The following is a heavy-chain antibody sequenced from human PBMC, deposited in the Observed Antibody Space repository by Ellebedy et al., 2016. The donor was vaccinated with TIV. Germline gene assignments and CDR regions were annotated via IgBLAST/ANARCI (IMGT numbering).Heavy chain of an antibody. J-gene: IGHJ4*02. CDR3: AKSRDFWSGYYSPLFDY. Sequence: GESLKISXAASGFTFSSYGMHWVRQAPGKGLEWVAVISYDGSNKYYADSVKGRFTISRDNSKNTLYLQMNSLRAEDTAVYYCAKSRDFWSGYYSPLFDYWGQGTLVTVSS. V-gene: IGHV3-30*18. CDR2: ISYDGSNK. CDR1: GFTFSSYG. D-gene: IGHD3-3*01.